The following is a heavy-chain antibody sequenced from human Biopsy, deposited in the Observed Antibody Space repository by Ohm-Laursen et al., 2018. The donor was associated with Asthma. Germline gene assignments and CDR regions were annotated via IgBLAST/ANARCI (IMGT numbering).Heavy chain of an antibody. V-gene: IGHV1-69*01. CDR3: ARVLTTEEGDTWFDP. Sequence: SSVKVSCKASGGTFSNYVFSWLRQAPGQGLEWMGGIIPMFGTTKYTQKFQARVSITADEATSTVYMELSSLRSEDTAVYYCARVLTTEEGDTWFDPWGQGTLVTVSS. CDR1: GGTFSNYV. J-gene: IGHJ5*02. CDR2: IIPMFGTT. D-gene: IGHD4-11*01.